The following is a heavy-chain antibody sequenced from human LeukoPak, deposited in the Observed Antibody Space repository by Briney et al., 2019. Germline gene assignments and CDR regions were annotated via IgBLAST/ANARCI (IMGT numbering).Heavy chain of an antibody. V-gene: IGHV4-61*02. Sequence: PSETLSLTCTVSGVSISSGSYYWSWIRQPAGKGLEWIGRIYTSGSTNYNPSLKSRVTISVDTSKNQFSLKLSSVTAADTAVYYCARGYKENSFDYWGQGTLVTVSS. CDR3: ARGYKENSFDY. CDR1: GVSISSGSYY. D-gene: IGHD3-10*01. CDR2: IYTSGST. J-gene: IGHJ4*02.